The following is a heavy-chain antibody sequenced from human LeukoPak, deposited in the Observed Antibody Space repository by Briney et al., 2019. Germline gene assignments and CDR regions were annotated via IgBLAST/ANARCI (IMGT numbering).Heavy chain of an antibody. CDR2: INHSGST. Sequence: PSETLSLTCAVYGGSFSGYYWSWIRQPPGKGLEWIGEINHSGSTNYNPSLKSRVTISVDTSKNQFSLKLSSVTAADTAVYYCARVSPGSGSYYVDYRGQGTLVTVSS. J-gene: IGHJ4*02. CDR3: ARVSPGSGSYYVDY. D-gene: IGHD3-10*01. V-gene: IGHV4-34*01. CDR1: GGSFSGYY.